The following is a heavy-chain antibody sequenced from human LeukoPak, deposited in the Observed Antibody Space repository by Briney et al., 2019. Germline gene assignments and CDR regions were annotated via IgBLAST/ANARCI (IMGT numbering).Heavy chain of an antibody. Sequence: PSETLSLTCTVSGGSISSGSYYWSWIRQPAGKGLEWIGRIYTSGSTNYNPSLKSRVTISVDKSKNQFSLKLSFVTAADTAVYYCARVPGWKWFDPWGQGTLVTVSS. J-gene: IGHJ5*02. V-gene: IGHV4-61*02. CDR1: GGSISSGSYY. CDR3: ARVPGWKWFDP. D-gene: IGHD1-1*01. CDR2: IYTSGST.